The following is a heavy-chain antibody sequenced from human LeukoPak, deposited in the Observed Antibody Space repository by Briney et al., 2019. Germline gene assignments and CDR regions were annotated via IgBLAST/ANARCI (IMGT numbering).Heavy chain of an antibody. Sequence: PSQTLSLTCTVSGASISSASYHWSWIRQPPGKGLECIGFIYYSGSTNYNPSLKSRVTISVDTSKNQFSLKLSSVTAADTAVYYCARARNYYDSSDYYYEGDAFDIWGQGTMVTVSS. CDR2: IYYSGST. J-gene: IGHJ3*02. D-gene: IGHD3-22*01. CDR1: GASISSASYH. CDR3: ARARNYYDSSDYYYEGDAFDI. V-gene: IGHV4-61*01.